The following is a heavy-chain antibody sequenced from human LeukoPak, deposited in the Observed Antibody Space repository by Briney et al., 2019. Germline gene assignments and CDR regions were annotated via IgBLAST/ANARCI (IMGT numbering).Heavy chain of an antibody. V-gene: IGHV3-23*01. CDR1: GXTFRSLA. J-gene: IGHJ4*02. CDR3: AKGGLARGSGNYYDY. Sequence: GGSLRLSCAVSGXTFRSLAMNWVRQAPGKGPEWVSGISSSGSSTYYADSVKGRFSISRDNSKNTLDLRMDSLTVEDTAVCYCAKGGLARGSGNYYDYWGQGTLVTVSS. CDR2: ISSSGSST. D-gene: IGHD6-19*01.